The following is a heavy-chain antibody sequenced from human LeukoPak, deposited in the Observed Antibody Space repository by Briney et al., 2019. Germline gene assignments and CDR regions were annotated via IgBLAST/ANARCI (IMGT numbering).Heavy chain of an antibody. CDR2: ISYDGSNK. CDR1: GFTFSSYA. V-gene: IGHV3-30-3*01. D-gene: IGHD2-2*03. CDR3: ARDGYWSPGAFDI. J-gene: IGHJ3*02. Sequence: GGSLRLSCAASGFTFSSYAMHWVRQAPGKGLEWVAVISYDGSNKHYADSVKGRFTISRDNSKNTLYLQMNSLRAEDTAVYYCARDGYWSPGAFDIWGQGTMVTVSS.